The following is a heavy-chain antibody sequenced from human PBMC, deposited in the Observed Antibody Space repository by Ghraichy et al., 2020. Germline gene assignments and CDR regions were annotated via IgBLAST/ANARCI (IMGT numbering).Heavy chain of an antibody. V-gene: IGHV3-74*01. CDR1: GFTFSSYW. CDR2: INSDGSST. J-gene: IGHJ3*02. D-gene: IGHD7-27*01. Sequence: GGSLRLSCAASGFTFSSYWMHWVRQAPGKGLVWVSRINSDGSSTSYADSVKGRFTISRDNAKNTLYLQMNSLRAEDTAVYYCAREAMYLGAFDIWGQGTMVTVSS. CDR3: AREAMYLGAFDI.